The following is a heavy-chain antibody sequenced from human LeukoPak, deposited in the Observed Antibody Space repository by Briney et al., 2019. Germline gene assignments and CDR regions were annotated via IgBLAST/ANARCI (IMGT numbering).Heavy chain of an antibody. V-gene: IGHV3-23*01. CDR2: ISASGGTT. Sequence: GGSLRLSCAAAGFMFSNYIMYWVRQAPGKGLEWVSVISASGGTTDYADSVKGRFTISGDNAENSLYLQINSLRAEDTAVYYCARGGCSSTSCHGWRYGMDVWGQGTTVTVSS. J-gene: IGHJ6*02. CDR3: ARGGCSSTSCHGWRYGMDV. D-gene: IGHD2-2*01. CDR1: GFMFSNYI.